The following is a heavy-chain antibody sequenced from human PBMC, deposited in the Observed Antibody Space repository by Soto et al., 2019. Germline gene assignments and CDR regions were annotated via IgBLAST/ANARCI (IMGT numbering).Heavy chain of an antibody. CDR1: GGSFSGYY. D-gene: IGHD2-2*01. CDR2: INHSGST. J-gene: IGHJ4*02. Sequence: QVQLQQWGAGLLKPSETLSLTCAVYGGSFSGYYWSWIRQPPGKGLEWFGEINHSGSTNYNPSLKSRVTISVDTSKNQFSLKLSSVTAADTAVYYCARGGDIVVVPAAPTFDYWGQGTLVTVSS. V-gene: IGHV4-34*01. CDR3: ARGGDIVVVPAAPTFDY.